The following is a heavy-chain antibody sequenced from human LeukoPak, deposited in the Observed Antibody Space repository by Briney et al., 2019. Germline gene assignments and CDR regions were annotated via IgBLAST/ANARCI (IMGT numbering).Heavy chain of an antibody. D-gene: IGHD3-9*01. Sequence: ASVKVSCKASGYTFTSYYMHWVRQAPGQGLEWMGIINPSGGSTSYAQKFQGRVTMTRDTSTSTVCMELSSLRSEDTAAYYCSRGEYDILTGSIAPPDYWGQGTLVTVSS. J-gene: IGHJ4*02. CDR2: INPSGGST. CDR1: GYTFTSYY. V-gene: IGHV1-46*01. CDR3: SRGEYDILTGSIAPPDY.